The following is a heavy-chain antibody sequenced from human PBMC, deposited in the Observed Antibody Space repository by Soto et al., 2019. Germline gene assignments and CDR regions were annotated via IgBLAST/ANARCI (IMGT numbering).Heavy chain of an antibody. Sequence: ASVKVSCKASGYTFTSYYMHWVRQAPGQGLEWMGIISPSSGSTSYAQKFQGRVTMTRDRSTNTVYMRMSSLRSEDTAMYFCASGGAGSGPFTWELPDHWGQGTLVTVSS. CDR2: ISPSSGST. CDR1: GYTFTSYY. J-gene: IGHJ4*02. CDR3: ASGGAGSGPFTWELPDH. D-gene: IGHD1-26*01. V-gene: IGHV1-46*01.